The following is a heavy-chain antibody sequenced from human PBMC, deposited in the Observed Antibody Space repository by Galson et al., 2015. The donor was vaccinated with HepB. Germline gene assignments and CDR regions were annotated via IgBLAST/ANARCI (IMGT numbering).Heavy chain of an antibody. J-gene: IGHJ4*02. D-gene: IGHD3-22*01. CDR3: TTDRSDYYDSSGYPRGY. CDR2: IKSKTDGGTT. CDR1: GFTFSNAW. Sequence: SLRLSCAASGFTFSNAWMSWVRQAPGKGLEWVGRIKSKTDGGTTDYAAPVKGRFTISRDDSKNTLYLQMNSLKTEDTAVYYCTTDRSDYYDSSGYPRGYWGQGTLVTVSS. V-gene: IGHV3-15*01.